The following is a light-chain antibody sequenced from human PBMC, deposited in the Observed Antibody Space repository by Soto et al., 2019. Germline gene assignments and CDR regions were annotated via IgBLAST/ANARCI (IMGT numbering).Light chain of an antibody. J-gene: IGKJ5*01. CDR3: QQRSSWPIT. CDR2: DAS. V-gene: IGKV3-11*01. Sequence: ETVLTQSAATLSLSPGERATLSCRASQSVSSYIAWYQQIPGQAPRLLIYDASNRATGIPARFSGSGSGTDFTLTISSLEPEDSAVYYCQQRSSWPITFGQGTRLEIK. CDR1: QSVSSY.